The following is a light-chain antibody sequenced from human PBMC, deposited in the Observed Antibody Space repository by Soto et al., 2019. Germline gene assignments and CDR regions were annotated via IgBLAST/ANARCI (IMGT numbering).Light chain of an antibody. CDR2: THN. CDR3: AAWDDSLSGLV. CDR1: SSNIGSNI. J-gene: IGLJ2*01. Sequence: QSVLTQPPSASGTPGQRVTISCSGSSSNIGSNIVNWYQQLPGTAPKLLIYTHNQRPSGVPDRFSGSKSGTSASLAISGLQSEDEADYFCAAWDDSLSGLVFGGGTKLPVL. V-gene: IGLV1-44*01.